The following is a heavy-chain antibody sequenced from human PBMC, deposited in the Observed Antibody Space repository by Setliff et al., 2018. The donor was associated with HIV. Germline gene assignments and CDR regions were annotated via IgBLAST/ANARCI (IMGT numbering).Heavy chain of an antibody. V-gene: IGHV4-34*01. Sequence: SETLSLTCAVSRRAFSAYYWGWIRQPPGGGLEWLGEINPGGSPNYNPSLKSRLTISADTSENHFSLELRSVTAADTARYYCTTGEHYGSGSYLSWGQGTPVTVSS. CDR1: RRAFSAYY. D-gene: IGHD3-10*01. CDR3: TTGEHYGSGSYLS. J-gene: IGHJ4*02. CDR2: INPGGSP.